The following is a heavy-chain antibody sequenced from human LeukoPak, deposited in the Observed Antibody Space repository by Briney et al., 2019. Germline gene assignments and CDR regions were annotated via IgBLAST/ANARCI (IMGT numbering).Heavy chain of an antibody. CDR3: ARRSPFDWYFDL. D-gene: IGHD2/OR15-2a*01. V-gene: IGHV4-59*08. CDR2: IYYRGST. J-gene: IGHJ2*01. Sequence: SETLSLTCSVSGGSISTYYWSWIRQPPGKGLEWIGYIYYRGSTNYNPSLKSRVTISEDTSKKQFSLQLSSVTAADTAVYYCARRSPFDWYFDLWGRGTLVTVSS. CDR1: GGSISTYY.